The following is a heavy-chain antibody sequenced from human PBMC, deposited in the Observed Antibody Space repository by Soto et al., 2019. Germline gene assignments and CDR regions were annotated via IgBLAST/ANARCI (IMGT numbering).Heavy chain of an antibody. CDR2: INTDGSNT. CDR1: AGTFSPEL. J-gene: IGHJ6*01. CDR3: AREFCSGCNYHTYFYY. Sequence: RRALRDSKAASAGTFSPELKLWFRHPPGKGLVWVSHINTDGSNTNYADSVKGRFTISRDNAKSTLFLQMNSLRDEDTAVYYCAREFCSGCNYHTYFYY. V-gene: IGHV3-74*01. D-gene: IGHD3-3*01.